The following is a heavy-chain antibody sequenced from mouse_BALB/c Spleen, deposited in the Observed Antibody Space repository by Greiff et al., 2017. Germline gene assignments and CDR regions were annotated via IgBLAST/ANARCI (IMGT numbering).Heavy chain of an antibody. J-gene: IGHJ3*01. Sequence: VQLKESGPGLVAPSQSLSITCTVSGFSLTSYGVHWVRQPPGKGLEWLGVIWAGGSTNYNSALMSRLSISKDNSKSQVFLKMNSLQTDDTAMYYCASYYGYYFLAYWGQGTLVTVSA. CDR2: IWAGGST. D-gene: IGHD1-2*01. CDR1: GFSLTSYG. V-gene: IGHV2-9*02. CDR3: ASYYGYYFLAY.